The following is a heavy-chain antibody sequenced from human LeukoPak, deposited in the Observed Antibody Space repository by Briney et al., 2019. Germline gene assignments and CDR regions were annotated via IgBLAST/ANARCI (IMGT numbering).Heavy chain of an antibody. CDR3: AREKIGTGTVLGKDYYYMDV. CDR1: GDSVSSNSAA. J-gene: IGHJ6*03. CDR2: TYYRSKWYN. V-gene: IGHV6-1*01. D-gene: IGHD3-16*01. Sequence: SQTLSLTCAISGDSVSSNSAAWNWIRQSPSRGLEWLGRTYYRSKWYNDYAVSVKSRITINPDTSKNQFSLQLNSVTPEDTAVYYCAREKIGTGTVLGKDYYYMDVWGKGTTVTVSS.